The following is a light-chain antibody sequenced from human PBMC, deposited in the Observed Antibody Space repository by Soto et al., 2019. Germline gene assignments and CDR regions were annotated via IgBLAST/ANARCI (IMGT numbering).Light chain of an antibody. CDR1: QGINTF. V-gene: IGKV1-9*01. Sequence: IQVTQSPTSLSSYLLDIVTITCRASQGINTFLAWYQQKPGKAPKLLIYAASTLQSGVPSRFSGSGSGTDFTLTISRLEPEDFAVYYCQQYGSSPGTFGQGTKV. CDR3: QQYGSSPGT. CDR2: AAS. J-gene: IGKJ1*01.